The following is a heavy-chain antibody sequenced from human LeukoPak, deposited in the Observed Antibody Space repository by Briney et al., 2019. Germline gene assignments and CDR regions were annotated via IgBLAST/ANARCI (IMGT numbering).Heavy chain of an antibody. D-gene: IGHD4-11*01. V-gene: IGHV4-59*01. CDR3: AIGNYMLKEY. CDR2: IYYSGST. CDR1: GGSISSYY. Sequence: SETLSLTCTVSGGSISSYYWSWIRQPPGKGLEWIGYIYYSGSTNYNPSLKSRVTISVDTSKNQFSLKLSSVTAADTAVYYCAIGNYMLKEYWGQGTLVTVSS. J-gene: IGHJ4*02.